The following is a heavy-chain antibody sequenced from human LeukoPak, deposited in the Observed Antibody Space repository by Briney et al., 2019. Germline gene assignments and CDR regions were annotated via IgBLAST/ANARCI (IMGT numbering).Heavy chain of an antibody. Sequence: GSSVKVSCKASGGTFSSYAISWVRQASGQGLEWMGRIIPIFGIANYAQKFQGRVTITADKSTSTAYMELSSLRSEDTAVYYCARDPHIVVVTADYYGMDVWGQGTTVTVSS. D-gene: IGHD2-21*02. V-gene: IGHV1-69*04. CDR2: IIPIFGIA. J-gene: IGHJ6*02. CDR3: ARDPHIVVVTADYYGMDV. CDR1: GGTFSSYA.